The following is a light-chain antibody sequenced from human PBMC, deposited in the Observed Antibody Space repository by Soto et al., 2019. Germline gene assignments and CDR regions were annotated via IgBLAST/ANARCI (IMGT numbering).Light chain of an antibody. CDR2: GAS. Sequence: EIVMTQSPATLSVSPGERATLSCRASQSVSSNLAWYQQKPGQAPRLLIYGASTRATGIPATFSGSGTETEFTLTISSLQSEDFAIYNCQQYNNWPWTFGQGTKVEIK. CDR3: QQYNNWPWT. CDR1: QSVSSN. V-gene: IGKV3-15*01. J-gene: IGKJ1*01.